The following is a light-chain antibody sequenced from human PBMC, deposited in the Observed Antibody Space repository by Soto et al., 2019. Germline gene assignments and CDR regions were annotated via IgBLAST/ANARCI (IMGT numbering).Light chain of an antibody. CDR2: DVS. J-gene: IGLJ1*01. Sequence: ITISCTGTSSDVGGYNYVSWYQHHPGKAPKLMIYDVSNRPSGVSNRFSGSKSGNTASLTISGLQPEDEADYYCSSYTTSNTRQIVFGTGTKVTVL. CDR1: SSDVGGYNY. CDR3: SSYTTSNTRQIV. V-gene: IGLV2-14*03.